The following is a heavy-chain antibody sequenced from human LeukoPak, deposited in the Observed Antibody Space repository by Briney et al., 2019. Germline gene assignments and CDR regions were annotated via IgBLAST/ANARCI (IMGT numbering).Heavy chain of an antibody. CDR2: ISWNSGSI. J-gene: IGHJ5*02. CDR3: AKDPPYFDP. CDR1: GFTFDDYA. V-gene: IGHV3-9*01. Sequence: GGSLRLSCAASGFTFDDYAMHWVRQAPGKGLEWVSGISWNSGSIGYADSVKGRFTISRDNSKNTLYLQMNSLRAEDTAVYYCAKDPPYFDPWGQGTLVTVSS.